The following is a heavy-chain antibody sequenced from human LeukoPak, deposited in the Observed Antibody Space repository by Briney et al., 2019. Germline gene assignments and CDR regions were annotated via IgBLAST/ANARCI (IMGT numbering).Heavy chain of an antibody. CDR2: INHSGST. V-gene: IGHV4-34*01. CDR3: AGEMLGNYAFDI. D-gene: IGHD3-10*02. CDR1: GGSFSGYY. J-gene: IGHJ3*02. Sequence: SETLSLTCAVYGGSFSGYYWSWIRQPPGKGLEWIGEINHSGSTNYNPSLKSRVTISVDTSKNQFSLKLSSVTAADTAVYYCAGEMLGNYAFDIWGQGTMVTVSS.